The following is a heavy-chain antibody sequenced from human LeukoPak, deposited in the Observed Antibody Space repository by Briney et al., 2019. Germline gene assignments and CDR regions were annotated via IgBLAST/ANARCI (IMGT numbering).Heavy chain of an antibody. V-gene: IGHV3-33*01. CDR2: IWYDGSNK. J-gene: IGHJ1*01. D-gene: IGHD3-22*01. Sequence: PGGSLRLSCAASGFTFSSYGMHWVRQAPGKGLEWVAVIWYDGSNKYYADSVKGRFTISRDNSKNTLYLQMNSLRAEDTAVYYCARDQGYYDSSGYYYPAGYFQHWGQGTLVTVSS. CDR1: GFTFSSYG. CDR3: ARDQGYYDSSGYYYPAGYFQH.